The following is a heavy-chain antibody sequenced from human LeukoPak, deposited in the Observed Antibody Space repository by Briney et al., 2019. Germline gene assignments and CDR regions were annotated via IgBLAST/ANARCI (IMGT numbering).Heavy chain of an antibody. V-gene: IGHV3-72*01. Sequence: PGGSQRLSCAASGFKFSDHYIDWVRQAPGKGLEWVGRSRNKASRYTTEYAASVEGRFTISRDVSESSLYLQMNSLRAEDTAVYYCASAGVAGTDYWGQGTLVTVSS. J-gene: IGHJ4*02. CDR2: SRNKASRYTT. CDR3: ASAGVAGTDY. CDR1: GFKFSDHY. D-gene: IGHD6-19*01.